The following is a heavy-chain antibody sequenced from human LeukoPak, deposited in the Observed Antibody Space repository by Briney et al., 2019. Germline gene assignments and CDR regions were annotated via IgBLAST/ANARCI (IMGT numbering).Heavy chain of an antibody. V-gene: IGHV3-7*01. CDR3: ARVGDLRYFDWLLSFDY. J-gene: IGHJ4*02. CDR2: IKQDGSEK. CDR1: GFTFSSYW. D-gene: IGHD3-9*01. Sequence: GGSLRLSCAASGFTFSSYWMSWVRQAPGKGLEWVANIKQDGSEKYYVDSVKGRFTISRDNAKNSLYLQMNSLRAEDTAVYYCARVGDLRYFDWLLSFDYWGQGTLVTVSS.